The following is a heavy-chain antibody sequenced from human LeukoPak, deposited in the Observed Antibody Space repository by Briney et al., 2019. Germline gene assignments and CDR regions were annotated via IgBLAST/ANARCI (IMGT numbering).Heavy chain of an antibody. J-gene: IGHJ4*02. V-gene: IGHV1-2*02. CDR3: ARSLNMVAVVITSSAEY. D-gene: IGHD3-22*01. CDR1: GHTFTDYY. Sequence: EASVKVSCKASGHTFTDYYVHWVRQAPGQGLEWMGWINPNSGDTNSAQKFLGRVTMTRDTSINTAYMELSSLSSDDTAVYYCARSLNMVAVVITSSAEYWGQGTLVTVSS. CDR2: INPNSGDT.